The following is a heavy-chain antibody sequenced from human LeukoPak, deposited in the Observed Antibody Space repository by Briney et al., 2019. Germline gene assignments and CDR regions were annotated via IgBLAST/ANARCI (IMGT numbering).Heavy chain of an antibody. CDR2: IKQDGSEK. J-gene: IGHJ3*02. D-gene: IGHD6-13*01. Sequence: GGSLRLSCAASGFTFSSYWMSWVRQAPGKGLEWVANIKQDGSEKYYVDSVKGRFTISRDNAKNSLYLQMNSLRAEDTAIYYCARVRGSSWYDAFDIWGQGTMVTVSS. CDR1: GFTFSSYW. CDR3: ARVRGSSWYDAFDI. V-gene: IGHV3-7*01.